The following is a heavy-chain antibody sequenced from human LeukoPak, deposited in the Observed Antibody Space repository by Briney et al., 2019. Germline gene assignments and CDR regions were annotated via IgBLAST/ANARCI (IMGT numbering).Heavy chain of an antibody. D-gene: IGHD5-18*01. CDR1: GGTFSSYA. J-gene: IGHJ4*02. Sequence: ASVKVSCKASGGTFSSYAISWVRQAPGQGLEWMGGIIPIFGTANYAQKFQGRVTITTDESTSTAYMELSSLRSEDTAVYYCASPSNPRGYSYGLPSNFDYWGQGTLVTVSS. CDR2: IIPIFGTA. V-gene: IGHV1-69*05. CDR3: ASPSNPRGYSYGLPSNFDY.